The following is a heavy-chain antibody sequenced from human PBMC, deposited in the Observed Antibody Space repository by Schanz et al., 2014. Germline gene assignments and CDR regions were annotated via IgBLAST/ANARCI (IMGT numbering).Heavy chain of an antibody. D-gene: IGHD5-12*01. V-gene: IGHV3-11*06. Sequence: QVQLVESGGTLVKPGGSLRLSRVVSGFTFSDYYMSWIRQAPGKGLEWVSYISSSSIYTNYADSVKGRFTISRDNAKNSLYLQMNSLRAEDTAVYYCAREGEWGYDPPRHWGQGTLVTVSS. J-gene: IGHJ4*02. CDR2: ISSSSIYT. CDR3: AREGEWGYDPPRH. CDR1: GFTFSDYY.